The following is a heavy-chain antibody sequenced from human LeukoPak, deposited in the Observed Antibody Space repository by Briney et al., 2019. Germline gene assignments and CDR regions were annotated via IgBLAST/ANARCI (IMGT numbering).Heavy chain of an antibody. V-gene: IGHV4-31*03. J-gene: IGHJ4*02. CDR2: IYYSGNT. Sequence: PSQTLSLTCTVSGGSISSGDYYWSWIRQHPGKGLEWIGYIYYSGNTYYNPSLKSRVTISIDTSKNQFSLKLSPVTAADTAVYYCARDRGRYFDWLHWGQGTLVTVSS. CDR3: ARDRGRYFDWLH. D-gene: IGHD3-9*01. CDR1: GGSISSGDYY.